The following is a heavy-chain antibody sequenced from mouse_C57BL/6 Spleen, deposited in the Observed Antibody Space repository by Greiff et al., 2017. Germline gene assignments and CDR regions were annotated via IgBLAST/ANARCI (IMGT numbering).Heavy chain of an antibody. D-gene: IGHD2-3*01. CDR2: IDPETGGT. CDR1: GYTFTDYE. Sequence: QLQQSGAELVRPGASVTLSCKASGYTFTDYEMHWVKQTPVHGLEWIGAIDPETGGTAYNQKFKGKAILTADKSSSTAYMELRSLTSEDSAVYYCTYDGYHRDYWGQGTTLTVSS. V-gene: IGHV1-15*01. J-gene: IGHJ2*01. CDR3: TYDGYHRDY.